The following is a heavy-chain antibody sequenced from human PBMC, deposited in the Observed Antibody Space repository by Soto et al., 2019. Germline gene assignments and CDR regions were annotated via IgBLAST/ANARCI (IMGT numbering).Heavy chain of an antibody. CDR2: ISYDGSNK. J-gene: IGHJ6*02. CDR3: AKGRGYRSYYYGMDV. D-gene: IGHD5-18*01. Sequence: GGSLRLSCAASGFTFSSYGMHWVRQAPGKGLEWVAVISYDGSNKYYADSVKGRFTISRDNSKNTLYLQMNSLRTEDTALYYCAKGRGYRSYYYGMDVWGQGTTVTVSS. V-gene: IGHV3-30*18. CDR1: GFTFSSYG.